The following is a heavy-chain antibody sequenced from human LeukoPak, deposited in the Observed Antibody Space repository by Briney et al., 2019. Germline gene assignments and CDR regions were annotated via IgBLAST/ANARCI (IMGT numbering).Heavy chain of an antibody. CDR1: GFTFSSYA. J-gene: IGHJ4*02. CDR3: AKQRGLGIAAASNY. V-gene: IGHV3-23*01. D-gene: IGHD6-13*01. CDR2: ISGSGDST. Sequence: GGSLRLSCAASGFTFSSYAMSWVRQAPGKGLEWVSAISGSGDSTYYADSVKGRFTISRDNSKNTLYLQISSLRAEDTAVYYCAKQRGLGIAAASNYWGQGTLVTVSS.